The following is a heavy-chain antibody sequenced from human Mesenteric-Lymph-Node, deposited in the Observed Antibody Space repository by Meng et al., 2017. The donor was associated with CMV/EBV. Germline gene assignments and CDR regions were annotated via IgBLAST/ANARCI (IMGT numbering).Heavy chain of an antibody. CDR1: GYTFTGYY. D-gene: IGHD2-2*02. CDR2: INPYRGGT. V-gene: IGHV1-2*02. CDR3: AREHIVVVPAAITGRGWFDP. Sequence: ASVKVSCKTSGYTFTGYYIHWVRQAPGQGLEWMGWINPYRGGTNYAQKFQGRVTMTRDTSISTAYMELSRLRSDDTAVYYCAREHIVVVPAAITGRGWFDPWGQGTLVTVSS. J-gene: IGHJ5*02.